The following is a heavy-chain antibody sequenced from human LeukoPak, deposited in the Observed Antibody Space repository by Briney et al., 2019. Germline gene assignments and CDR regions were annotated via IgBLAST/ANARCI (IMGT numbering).Heavy chain of an antibody. Sequence: GGSLRLSCAASGFTFSSYSMNWVRQAPGKGLEWVSSISSSSSYIYYADSVKGRFTISRDNAKNSLYLQMNSLRAEDTAVYYCARESPLYGDPGFFDYWGQGTLVTVSS. D-gene: IGHD4-17*01. CDR3: ARESPLYGDPGFFDY. J-gene: IGHJ4*02. CDR2: ISSSSSYI. V-gene: IGHV3-21*01. CDR1: GFTFSSYS.